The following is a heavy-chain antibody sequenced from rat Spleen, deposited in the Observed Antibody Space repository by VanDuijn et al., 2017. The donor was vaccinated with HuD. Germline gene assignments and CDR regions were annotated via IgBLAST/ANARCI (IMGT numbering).Heavy chain of an antibody. J-gene: IGHJ4*01. D-gene: IGHD1-4*01. CDR1: GFTFSNYD. Sequence: EVQLVESGGGLVQPGRSLKLSCAASGFTFSNYDMAWVRQAPTKGLEWVASISTSGGSTYYRDSVKGRFTVSRDNAKSTLYLQMDSLRSEDTATYYCARHGTTRRGYVMDAWGQGASVTVSS. V-gene: IGHV5-25*01. CDR3: ARHGTTRRGYVMDA. CDR2: ISTSGGST.